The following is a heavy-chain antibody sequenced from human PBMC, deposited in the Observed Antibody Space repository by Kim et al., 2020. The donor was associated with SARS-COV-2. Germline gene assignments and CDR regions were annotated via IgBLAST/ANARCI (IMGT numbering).Heavy chain of an antibody. CDR2: ISWYSGSI. J-gene: IGHJ4*02. CDR3: AHRGLLDDSSGPGY. V-gene: IGHV3-9*01. CDR1: GFTFDDYA. Sequence: GGSLRLSCAASGFTFDDYAMHWVRQAPGKGLEWVSGISWYSGSIGYADSVKGRFTISGDNAKNSLFLQMNSLRAEDTALYYCAHRGLLDDSSGPGYSGEGALWSVSS. D-gene: IGHD3-22*01.